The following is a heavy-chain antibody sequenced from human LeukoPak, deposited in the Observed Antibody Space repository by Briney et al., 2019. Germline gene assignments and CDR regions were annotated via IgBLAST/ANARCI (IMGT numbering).Heavy chain of an antibody. J-gene: IGHJ4*02. CDR1: GFTLSSYA. V-gene: IGHV3-23*01. Sequence: GGSLRLSCAASGFTLSSYAMSWVRQAPGKWLEWVSAISGIGGSTYYADSVKGPFSISRDNSNNTLYLQMNSLRAEDTAVYYCAKSDYDILTGYYVYWGQGTLVTVSS. CDR2: ISGIGGST. D-gene: IGHD3-9*01. CDR3: AKSDYDILTGYYVY.